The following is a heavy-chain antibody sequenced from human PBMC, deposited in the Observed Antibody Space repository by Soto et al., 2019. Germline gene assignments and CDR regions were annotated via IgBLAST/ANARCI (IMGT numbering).Heavy chain of an antibody. CDR2: ISAYNVNT. CDR3: ARDSPTVDY. V-gene: IGHV1-18*01. CDR1: GYTFTNYG. Sequence: QGQLVQSGAEVKKPGASVKVSCKASGYTFTNYGISWVRQAPGQGREWMGWISAYNVNTKYAQKLQGRVTMTTDTSTSTAYMELRRLRSADTAVYYCARDSPTVDYWGQGTLVTVSS. J-gene: IGHJ4*02.